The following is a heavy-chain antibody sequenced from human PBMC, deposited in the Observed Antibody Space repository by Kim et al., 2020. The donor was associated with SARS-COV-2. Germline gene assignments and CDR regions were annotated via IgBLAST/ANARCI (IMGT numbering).Heavy chain of an antibody. V-gene: IGHV3-30*02. J-gene: IGHJ4*02. Sequence: RVTIPRDDSKNTLYLQMNSLRAEDTAVYYCAKDQERYSVRWYEGSGGFDYWGQGTLVTVSS. CDR3: AKDQERYSVRWYEGSGGFDY. D-gene: IGHD6-13*01.